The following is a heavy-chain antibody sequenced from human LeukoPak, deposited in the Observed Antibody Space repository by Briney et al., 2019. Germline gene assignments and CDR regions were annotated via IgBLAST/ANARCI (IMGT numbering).Heavy chain of an antibody. CDR3: ARDGSITISPGYMDV. D-gene: IGHD3-3*01. V-gene: IGHV1-18*01. Sequence: ASVKISCKASGYTFTSYGISWVRQAPGQGLEWVGWISAYNGNTNYAQKLQGRVTMTTDTSTSTAYMELRSLRSDDTAVYYCARDGSITISPGYMDVWGKGTTVTVSS. CDR1: GYTFTSYG. CDR2: ISAYNGNT. J-gene: IGHJ6*03.